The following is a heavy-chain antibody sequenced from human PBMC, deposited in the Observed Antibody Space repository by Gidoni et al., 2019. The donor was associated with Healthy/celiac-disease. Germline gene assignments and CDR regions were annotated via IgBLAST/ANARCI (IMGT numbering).Heavy chain of an antibody. CDR3: AKGSGGDLFDY. Sequence: EVQLVASGGGLVKPGGSLRLSCAASGFTFRSYSMNWVRQAPGKGLEWVSSISSSSSYIYYADSVKGRFTISRDNAKNSLYLQMNSLRAEDTAVYYCAKGSGGDLFDYWGQGTLVTVSS. J-gene: IGHJ4*02. CDR1: GFTFRSYS. V-gene: IGHV3-21*01. CDR2: ISSSSSYI. D-gene: IGHD2-21*02.